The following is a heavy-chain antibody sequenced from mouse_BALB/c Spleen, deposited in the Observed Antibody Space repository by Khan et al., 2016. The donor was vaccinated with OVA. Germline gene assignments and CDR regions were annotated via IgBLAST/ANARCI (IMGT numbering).Heavy chain of an antibody. Sequence: QIQLVQSGPELRKPGETVKISCKASGYTFTNNGMNWVKQKPGKGLKWMGWINTYTGEPTFVDDFKGRFAFSLVTSATTAYLQINNLKNEDTATXFCARVGYAGTMDYWGQGTSVTGYS. CDR3: ARVGYAGTMDY. CDR2: INTYTGEP. J-gene: IGHJ4*01. V-gene: IGHV9-3-1*01. D-gene: IGHD2-2*01. CDR1: GYTFTNNG.